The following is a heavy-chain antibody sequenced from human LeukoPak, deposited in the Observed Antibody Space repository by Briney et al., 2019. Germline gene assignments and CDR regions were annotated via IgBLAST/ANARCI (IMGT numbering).Heavy chain of an antibody. Sequence: PSETLSLTCAVSGVSISTSNWWSWVRQPPGKGPEWIGEIYHSGSTNYNPSLKSRVTISVDTSKNQFSLKLSSVTAADTAVYYCARDDRCSGGSCSDAFDIWGQGTMVTVSS. CDR1: GVSISTSNW. V-gene: IGHV4-4*02. CDR3: ARDDRCSGGSCSDAFDI. D-gene: IGHD2-15*01. J-gene: IGHJ3*02. CDR2: IYHSGST.